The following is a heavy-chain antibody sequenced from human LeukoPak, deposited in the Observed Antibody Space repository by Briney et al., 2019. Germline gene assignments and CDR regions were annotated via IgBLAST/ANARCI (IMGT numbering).Heavy chain of an antibody. J-gene: IGHJ4*02. Sequence: SETLFLTCTVSGGSINNYYWSWIRQPAGKGLEWIGRIYSSGSTNYNPSLKSRLTMSLDTSKKQFSMELNSVAAADTAVYYCARGFYGSGSETLDYWGQGILVTVSS. V-gene: IGHV4-4*07. D-gene: IGHD3-10*01. CDR3: ARGFYGSGSETLDY. CDR1: GGSINNYY. CDR2: IYSSGST.